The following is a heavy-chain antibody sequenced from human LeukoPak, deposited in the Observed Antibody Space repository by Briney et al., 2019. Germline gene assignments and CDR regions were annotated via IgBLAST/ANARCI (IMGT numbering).Heavy chain of an antibody. D-gene: IGHD6-13*01. Sequence: SETLSLTCAVYGGSFSGYYWSWIRQPPGKGLEWIGEINHSGSTNYNPSLKSRVTISVGTSKNQFSLKLSSVTAADTAVYYCARGRSREGGYSSSWYLLWGQGTLVTVSS. CDR2: INHSGST. CDR3: ARGRSREGGYSSSWYLL. J-gene: IGHJ1*01. CDR1: GGSFSGYY. V-gene: IGHV4-34*01.